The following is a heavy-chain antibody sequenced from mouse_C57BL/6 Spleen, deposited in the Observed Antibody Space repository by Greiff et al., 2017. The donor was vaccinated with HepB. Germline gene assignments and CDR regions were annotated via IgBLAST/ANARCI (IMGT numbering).Heavy chain of an antibody. J-gene: IGHJ3*01. CDR3: ARSTMVTPAWFAY. CDR2: IGPSDSET. Sequence: QVQLQQPGAELVRPGSSVKLSCKASGYTFTSYWMHWVKQRPIQGLEWIGNIGPSDSETHYNQKFKDKATLTVDKSSSTAYMQLSSLTSEDSAVYYCARSTMVTPAWFAYWGQGTLVTVSA. V-gene: IGHV1-52*01. CDR1: GYTFTSYW. D-gene: IGHD2-2*01.